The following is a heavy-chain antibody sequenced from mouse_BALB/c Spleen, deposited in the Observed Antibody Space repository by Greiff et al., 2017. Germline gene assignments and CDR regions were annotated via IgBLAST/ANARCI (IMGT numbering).Heavy chain of an antibody. Sequence: DVKLVESGGGLVQPGGSRKLSCAASGFTFSSFGMHWVRQAPEKGLEWVAYISSGSSTIYYADTVKGRFTISRDNPKNTLFLQMTSLRSEDTAMYYCARPYGNYVDYAMDYWGQGTSVTVSS. CDR2: ISSGSSTI. D-gene: IGHD2-10*02. J-gene: IGHJ4*01. CDR3: ARPYGNYVDYAMDY. V-gene: IGHV5-17*02. CDR1: GFTFSSFG.